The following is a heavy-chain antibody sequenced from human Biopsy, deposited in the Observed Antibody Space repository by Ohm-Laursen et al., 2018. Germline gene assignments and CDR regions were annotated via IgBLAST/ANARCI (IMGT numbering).Heavy chain of an antibody. J-gene: IGHJ2*01. CDR3: ARDRGYYSDRTVPGYFDL. CDR1: GDSISSYY. D-gene: IGHD3-22*01. Sequence: SDTLSLTCSVSGDSISSYYWSWIRQPPGKGLQWIGYVYYTGSTDYNPSLQIRVPISVDTSKNHFPLRLRSVTPADTAIYYCARDRGYYSDRTVPGYFDLWGRGTLVTVSS. CDR2: VYYTGST. V-gene: IGHV4-59*01.